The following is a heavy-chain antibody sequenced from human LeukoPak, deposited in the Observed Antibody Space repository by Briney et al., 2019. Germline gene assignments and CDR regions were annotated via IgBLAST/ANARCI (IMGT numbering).Heavy chain of an antibody. CDR2: INPHSGGT. V-gene: IGHV1-2*02. CDR1: GYTLTGYY. CDR3: ARDVGEYCSSINCYASHY. Sequence: ASVKVSCKASGYTLTGYYIHWVRQAPGQGLELMGWINPHSGGTNYAQKFQGGVTMTRDMSITTAYMELSSLRSDDTAVYYCARDVGEYCSSINCYASHYWGQGTLVTVSS. D-gene: IGHD2-2*01. J-gene: IGHJ4*02.